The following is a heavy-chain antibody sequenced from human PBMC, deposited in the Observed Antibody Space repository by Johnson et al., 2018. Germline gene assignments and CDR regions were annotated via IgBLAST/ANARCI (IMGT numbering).Heavy chain of an antibody. D-gene: IGHD3-3*01. CDR2: IKEDGSEK. CDR3: AKDITVIGVVITIQNAFDI. CDR1: GSTFVYYW. V-gene: IGHV3-7*03. Sequence: VQLVQSGGGLVQPGGSLILSCAASGSTFVYYWMSWVRQAPGKGLEWVANIKEDGSEKYYVDSVKGGFTISRDNAKNSLYLQMDSLRADDTALYYCAKDITVIGVVITIQNAFDIWGQGTMVTVSS. J-gene: IGHJ3*02.